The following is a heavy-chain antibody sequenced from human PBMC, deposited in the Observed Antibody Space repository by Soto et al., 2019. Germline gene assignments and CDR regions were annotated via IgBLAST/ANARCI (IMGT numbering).Heavy chain of an antibody. CDR3: TTRGGSYCPAWDYSYYGMYV. D-gene: IGHD1-26*01. Sequence: GGSLRLSCVASGFTFGGSAMHWVGQGSGKGLEWVGRIRSKANSYATTYGASVKGRFTISRDDSKNTAFLQMNSLKTEDTAVYYCTTRGGSYCPAWDYSYYGMYVWGQGTTVPVS. V-gene: IGHV3-73*01. CDR1: GFTFGGSA. J-gene: IGHJ6*02. CDR2: IRSKANSYAT.